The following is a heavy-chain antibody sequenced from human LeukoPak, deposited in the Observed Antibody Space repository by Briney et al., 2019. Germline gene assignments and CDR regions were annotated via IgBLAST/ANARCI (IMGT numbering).Heavy chain of an antibody. CDR3: ARADCSSSTCYLRRSWFDP. V-gene: IGHV3-21*01. D-gene: IGHD2-2*01. Sequence: PGGSLRLSGAASGFTLSNYDMNWVRQAPGKGLEWVSSISTSSRYIYYKDSVRGRFTISRDDAKNSLYLEMNSLRAEDTAVYYCARADCSSSTCYLRRSWFDPWGQGTLVTVSS. J-gene: IGHJ5*02. CDR2: ISTSSRYI. CDR1: GFTLSNYD.